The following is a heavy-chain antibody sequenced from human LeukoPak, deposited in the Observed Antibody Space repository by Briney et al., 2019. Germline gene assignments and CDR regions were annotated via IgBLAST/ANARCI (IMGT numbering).Heavy chain of an antibody. Sequence: GGSLRLSCAASGFTFSSYSMNWVRQAPGKGLEWVSYISSSGSTIYYADSVKGRFTISRDNAKNSLYLQMNSLRAEDTAVYYCAGERWLQPYWGQGTLVTVSS. J-gene: IGHJ4*02. D-gene: IGHD5-24*01. CDR1: GFTFSSYS. CDR3: AGERWLQPY. V-gene: IGHV3-48*04. CDR2: ISSSGSTI.